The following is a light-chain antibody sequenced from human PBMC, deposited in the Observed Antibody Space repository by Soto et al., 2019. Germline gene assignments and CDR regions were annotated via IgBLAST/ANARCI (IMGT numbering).Light chain of an antibody. CDR3: SSFTNTYSYV. CDR1: SGDVGAYNY. Sequence: QSALTQPASVSGSPGQSITISCTGTSGDVGAYNYVSWYQQHPGKAPRLMIYDVSNRPSGASNRFSGSKSGNTASLTISGLQAEDEADYNCSSFTNTYSYVFGTGTKLTVL. J-gene: IGLJ1*01. V-gene: IGLV2-14*01. CDR2: DVS.